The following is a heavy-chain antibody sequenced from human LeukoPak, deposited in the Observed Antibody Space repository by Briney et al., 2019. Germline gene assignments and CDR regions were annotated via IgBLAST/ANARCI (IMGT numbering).Heavy chain of an antibody. J-gene: IGHJ5*02. CDR1: GYTFTSYD. Sequence: ASVKVSCKASGYTFTSYDINWVRQATGQGLEWMGWMNPNSGNTGYAQKFQGRVTMTRNTSISTAYMELSSLRSEDTAVYYCARTKYYDSWSGPNRWFDPWGQGTLVTVSS. CDR2: MNPNSGNT. CDR3: ARTKYYDSWSGPNRWFDP. V-gene: IGHV1-8*01. D-gene: IGHD3-3*01.